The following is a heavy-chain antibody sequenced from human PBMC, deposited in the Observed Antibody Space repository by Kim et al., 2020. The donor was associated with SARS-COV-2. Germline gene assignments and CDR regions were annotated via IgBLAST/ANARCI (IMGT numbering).Heavy chain of an antibody. V-gene: IGHV3-23*01. Sequence: GGSLRLSCAASGLAFSSSAMTWVRQAPGKGLEWVSTISDSGDNTHYADSVKGRFTISRDNSKNTLYLQMNSLRAEDTAVYHCAKRFSGLGAAFDCWGQGSLVTVSS. J-gene: IGHJ4*02. CDR1: GLAFSSSA. CDR2: ISDSGDNT. D-gene: IGHD3-16*01. CDR3: AKRFSGLGAAFDC.